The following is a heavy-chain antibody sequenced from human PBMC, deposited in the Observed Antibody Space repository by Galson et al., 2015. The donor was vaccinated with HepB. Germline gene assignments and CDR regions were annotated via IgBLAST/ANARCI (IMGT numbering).Heavy chain of an antibody. CDR2: IASDGTIK. CDR3: VKEAGSIWASYFDS. Sequence: LRLSCAASGFTFRNYGMQWVRQAPGKVLEWVAVIASDGTIKHYADSVKGRFTLSRDNSKNTMYLQMNSLRADDTAVYYCVKEAGSIWASYFDSWGLGILVTVSS. CDR1: GFTFRNYG. V-gene: IGHV3-30*18. J-gene: IGHJ4*02. D-gene: IGHD2-21*01.